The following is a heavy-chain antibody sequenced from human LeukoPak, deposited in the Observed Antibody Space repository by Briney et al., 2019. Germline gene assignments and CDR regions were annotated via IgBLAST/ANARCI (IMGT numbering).Heavy chain of an antibody. CDR3: AKDFRGYSGYDSGEDY. D-gene: IGHD5-12*01. Sequence: GGSLRLSCAASGFTFSSYAMSWVRQAPGQGLEWVSAISGSGGSTYYADSVKGRFTISRDNSKNTLYLQMNSLRAEDTAVYYCAKDFRGYSGYDSGEDYWGQGTLVTVSS. CDR1: GFTFSSYA. V-gene: IGHV3-23*01. J-gene: IGHJ4*02. CDR2: ISGSGGST.